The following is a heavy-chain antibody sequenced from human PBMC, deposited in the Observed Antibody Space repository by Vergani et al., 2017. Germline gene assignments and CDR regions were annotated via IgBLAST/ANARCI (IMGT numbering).Heavy chain of an antibody. V-gene: IGHV4-61*02. D-gene: IGHD4-23*01. Sequence: QVQLQASGPGRVKPSQTLSLTCTMSGGSISAGYYFWRWIRQPAGKGLEWLGHISASGNASHSPSLKTRVSMSVDTSKNQFSLTVTSVTAADTAIYFCARRSGGYYGGGKVHPLRTAFLVWGHATVVTVSS. CDR3: ARRSGGYYGGGKVHPLRTAFLV. CDR2: ISASGNA. CDR1: GGSISAGYYF. J-gene: IGHJ3*01.